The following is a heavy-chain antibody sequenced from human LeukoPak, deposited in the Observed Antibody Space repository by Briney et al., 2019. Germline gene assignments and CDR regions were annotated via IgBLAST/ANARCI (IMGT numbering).Heavy chain of an antibody. D-gene: IGHD6-13*01. CDR1: VGSFSGYY. CDR2: INDTGST. J-gene: IGHJ4*02. Sequence: SETLALTCAVNVGSFSGYYWSWIREPPGKVLEWIGGINDTGSTNYIPSIKSRVTISVVRSKNQFSLKLSSVTAADTAVYYCARARRIIAAAGTFDYWGQGTLVTVSS. V-gene: IGHV4-34*01. CDR3: ARARRIIAAAGTFDY.